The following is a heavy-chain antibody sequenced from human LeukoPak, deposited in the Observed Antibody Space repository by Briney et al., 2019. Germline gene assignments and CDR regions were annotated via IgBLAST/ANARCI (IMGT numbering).Heavy chain of an antibody. CDR2: MNPNSGNT. Sequence: ASVKVSCKASGYTFTSYGINWVRQATGQGLEWMGWMNPNSGNTGYAQKFQGRVTITRNTSISTAYMELSSLRSEDTAVYYCAREESIGSYQFLNDYWGQGTLVTVSS. V-gene: IGHV1-8*03. D-gene: IGHD1-26*01. CDR3: AREESIGSYQFLNDY. J-gene: IGHJ4*02. CDR1: GYTFTSYG.